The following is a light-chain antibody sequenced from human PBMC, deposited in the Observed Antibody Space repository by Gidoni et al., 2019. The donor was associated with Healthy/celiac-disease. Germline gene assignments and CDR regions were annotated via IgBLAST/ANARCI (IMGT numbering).Light chain of an antibody. CDR1: RSNIGAGSD. V-gene: IGLV1-40*01. CDR3: QSYDSSLSGSV. J-gene: IGLJ2*01. Sequence: QSVLTQPPSVSGAPGQRVTISCTGSRSNIGAGSDVHWYQQLPGTAPKLLIHGNSNRPSGVPDRFSGSKSGTSASLAITGLQAEDEADYYCQSYDSSLSGSVFGGGTKLTVL. CDR2: GNS.